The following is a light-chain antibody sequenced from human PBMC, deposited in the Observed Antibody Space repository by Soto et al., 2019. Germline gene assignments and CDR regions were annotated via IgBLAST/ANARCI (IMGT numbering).Light chain of an antibody. J-gene: IGKJ1*01. Sequence: EIVFKQSPCTLSLSPGERATLSCRASQSVSSYLAWYQQKPGQAPRLLIYDASNRATGIPARFSGSGSGTDFTLTISSLEPEDFAVYYCQQRSNWPWTFGQGTKVDI. CDR3: QQRSNWPWT. CDR2: DAS. CDR1: QSVSSY. V-gene: IGKV3-11*01.